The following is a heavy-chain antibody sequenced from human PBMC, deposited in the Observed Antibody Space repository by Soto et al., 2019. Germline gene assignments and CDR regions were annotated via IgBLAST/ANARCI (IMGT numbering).Heavy chain of an antibody. CDR3: ARHWASYYGSGTLSDY. J-gene: IGHJ4*02. CDR2: IWYDGSNK. D-gene: IGHD3-10*01. Sequence: GGSLRLSCAASGFTFSSYGMHWVRQAPGKGLEWVAVIWYDGSNKYYADSVKGRFTISRDNSKNTLYLQMNSLRAEDTAVYYCARHWASYYGSGTLSDYWGQGTLVTVPS. V-gene: IGHV3-33*01. CDR1: GFTFSSYG.